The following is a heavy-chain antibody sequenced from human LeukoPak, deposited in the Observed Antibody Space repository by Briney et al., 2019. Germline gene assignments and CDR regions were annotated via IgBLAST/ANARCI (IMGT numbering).Heavy chain of an antibody. D-gene: IGHD5-12*01. V-gene: IGHV3-30*03. CDR2: ISSDGNDK. CDR1: GVTFSSYG. J-gene: IGHJ4*02. CDR3: TTKVVRGNSGDDYDD. Sequence: GGSLRLSCAASGVTFSSYGMHWVRQAPGKGLEWVALISSDGNDKLYGDSVKGRFTISRDDSKSTLYLQMNSLRAEDTAVYYCTTKVVRGNSGDDYDDWGQGTLVTVSS.